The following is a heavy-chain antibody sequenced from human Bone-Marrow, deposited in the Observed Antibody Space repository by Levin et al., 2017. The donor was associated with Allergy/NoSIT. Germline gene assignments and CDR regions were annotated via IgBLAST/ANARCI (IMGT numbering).Heavy chain of an antibody. D-gene: IGHD1-7*01. CDR2: TSSSGGTI. CDR3: ARVRSNDWNYAGWVDP. V-gene: IGHV3-11*01. Sequence: GESLKISCEASGFTFIEYYMSWIRQAPGKGLECISYTSSSGGTIYYADSVKGRFTISRDNAKNSLYLQMNSLGDEDTAVYYCARVRSNDWNYAGWVDPWGQGTLVTVSS. CDR1: GFTFIEYY. J-gene: IGHJ5*02.